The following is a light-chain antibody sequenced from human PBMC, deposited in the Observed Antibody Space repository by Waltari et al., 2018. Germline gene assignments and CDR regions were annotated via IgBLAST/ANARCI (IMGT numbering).Light chain of an antibody. V-gene: IGLV2-14*01. CDR1: SSDVGGYNF. Sequence: QSALTQPASVSGSPGQSITIPCPGTSSDVGGYNFVSWYQQHPGKAPKLMIYDVSKRPSGVSNRFSGSKSGNTASLTISGLQAEDEADYYCSSYTSSSTFVVFGGGTKMTVL. CDR3: SSYTSSSTFVV. J-gene: IGLJ2*01. CDR2: DVS.